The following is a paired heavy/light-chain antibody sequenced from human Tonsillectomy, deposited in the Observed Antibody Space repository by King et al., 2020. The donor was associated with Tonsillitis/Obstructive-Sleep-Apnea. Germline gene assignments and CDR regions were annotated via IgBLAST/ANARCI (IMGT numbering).Heavy chain of an antibody. CDR2: ISYDGSNT. D-gene: IGHD3-22*01. Sequence: QVQLVESGGGVVQPGRSLRLSCAASGFTFNRNAMHWVRRAPGKGLEWVAVISYDGSNTFHTDSVKGRFTISRDNSKNTVYLQMNSLRPEDTAVYYCARGGHYHDTRGYYYFDYWGQGTLVTVSS. V-gene: IGHV3-30*04. J-gene: IGHJ4*02. CDR3: ARGGHYHDTRGYYYFDY. CDR1: GFTFNRNA.
Light chain of an antibody. J-gene: IGKJ1*01. CDR3: QQYGGSPPWT. Sequence: EIVLTQSPGTLSLSPGERAILSCRASQSVTSTYLAWYQHKPGQAPRLLIYGASTRATGIPDRFSGSGSGTDFTLTISRLEPEDSAVYYCQQYGGSPPWTFGQGTKVEIK. CDR2: GAS. CDR1: QSVTSTY. V-gene: IGKV3-20*01.